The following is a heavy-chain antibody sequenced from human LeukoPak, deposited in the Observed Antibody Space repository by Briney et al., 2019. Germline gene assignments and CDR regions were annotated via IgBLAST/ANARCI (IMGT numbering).Heavy chain of an antibody. V-gene: IGHV3-33*01. CDR3: ARESLITMIVVAFDY. Sequence: GRSLRLSCAASGFTFSSYGMHWVRQAPGKGLEWVAVIWYDGSNKYYADSVKGRFTISRDNSKNTLYLQMNSLRAEDTAVYYCARESLITMIVVAFDYWGQGTLVTVSS. J-gene: IGHJ4*02. CDR2: IWYDGSNK. CDR1: GFTFSSYG. D-gene: IGHD3-22*01.